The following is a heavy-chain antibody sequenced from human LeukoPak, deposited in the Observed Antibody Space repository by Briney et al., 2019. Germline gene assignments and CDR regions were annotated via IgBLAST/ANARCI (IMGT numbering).Heavy chain of an antibody. CDR1: AFTFSSYW. Sequence: GGSLRLSCAASAFTFSSYWMHWVRQAPGKGLVRVSRINSDASSTSYADSVKGRFTISRDSAKSTLYLHMNSLRAEDTAVYYCARALGYCSGGNSYSDYWGEGALVTVSS. D-gene: IGHD2-15*01. J-gene: IGHJ4*02. CDR3: ARALGYCSGGNSYSDY. V-gene: IGHV3-74*01. CDR2: INSDASST.